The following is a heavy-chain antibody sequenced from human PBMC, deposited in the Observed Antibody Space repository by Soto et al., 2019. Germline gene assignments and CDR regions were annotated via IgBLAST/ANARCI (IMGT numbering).Heavy chain of an antibody. Sequence: SETLSLTCTVSGGSISSSSYYWGWIRQPPGKGLEWIGSIYYSGSTYYNPSLKSLVTISVDTSKNQFSLKLSSVTAADTAVYYCARQSNWGSSGFDYWGQGTLVTVSS. V-gene: IGHV4-39*01. D-gene: IGHD7-27*01. J-gene: IGHJ4*02. CDR2: IYYSGST. CDR3: ARQSNWGSSGFDY. CDR1: GGSISSSSYY.